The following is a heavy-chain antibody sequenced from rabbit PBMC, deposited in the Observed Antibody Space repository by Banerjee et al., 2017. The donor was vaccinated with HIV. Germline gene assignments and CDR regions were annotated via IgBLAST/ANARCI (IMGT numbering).Heavy chain of an antibody. Sequence: QEQLEESGGDLVKPEGSLTLTCTASGFSFSSSYWMSWVRQAPGKGLEWIACIDGGVSGNTYYGNWAKGRFTISKTSSTTVTLQMTSLTAADTATYFCARDFRTGYAGAGYSLWGPGTLVTVS. CDR2: IDGGVSGNT. J-gene: IGHJ6*01. CDR3: ARDFRTGYAGAGYSL. V-gene: IGHV1S45*01. D-gene: IGHD4-2*01. CDR1: GFSFSSSYW.